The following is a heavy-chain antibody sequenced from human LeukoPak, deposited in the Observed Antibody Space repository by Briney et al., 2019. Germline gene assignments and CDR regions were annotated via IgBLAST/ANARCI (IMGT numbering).Heavy chain of an antibody. Sequence: GGSLRLSCAASGFPLSSYSINWVRQAPGKGLEWVSYISSSGSAIYYVDSVKGRFTVSRDNARNSLFLQMNSPRAEDTAVYYCVRVKGSYFDYWGQGALVTVSS. CDR3: VRVKGSYFDY. CDR1: GFPLSSYS. CDR2: ISSSGSAI. V-gene: IGHV3-48*01. D-gene: IGHD2-15*01. J-gene: IGHJ4*02.